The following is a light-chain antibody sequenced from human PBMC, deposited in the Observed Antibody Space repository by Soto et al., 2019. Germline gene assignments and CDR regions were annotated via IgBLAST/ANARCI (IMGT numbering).Light chain of an antibody. Sequence: QSVLTQPPSASGSPGQSVTISCTVTSSDVGTHSYVSWYQQHTDKAPKLMIYDVTKRPSGVSDRFSGSKSANTASLAGAALPAEDEADYYCMCYAGGNNWVFGGGTKVTVL. V-gene: IGLV2-8*01. CDR1: SSDVGTHSY. CDR3: MCYAGGNNWV. CDR2: DVT. J-gene: IGLJ3*02.